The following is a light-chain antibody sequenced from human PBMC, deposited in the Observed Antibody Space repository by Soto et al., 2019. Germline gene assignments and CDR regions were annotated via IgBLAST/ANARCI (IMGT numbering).Light chain of an antibody. Sequence: DIQMTQSPSSLSTSVGDRVTITCRASQGISTFLNWYQQKPGKAPRLLIYAASRLQSGVPARFSGSGAETDFTLTITSLQPEDFGIYYCQQSYATVHTFGGGTKVDIK. CDR3: QQSYATVHT. CDR2: AAS. J-gene: IGKJ4*01. V-gene: IGKV1-39*01. CDR1: QGISTF.